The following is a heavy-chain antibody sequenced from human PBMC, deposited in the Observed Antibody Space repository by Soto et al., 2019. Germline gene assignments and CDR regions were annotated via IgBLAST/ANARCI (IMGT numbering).Heavy chain of an antibody. CDR3: ARAAYCSGGSCYSTYYFDY. CDR1: SGSISSSNW. CDR2: IYHSGST. Sequence: QVQLQESGPGLVKPSGTLSLTRAVSSGSISSSNWWSWVRQPPGKGLEWIGEIYHSGSTNYNPSLKSRVTISVDKSKNQFSLKLSSVTAADTAVYYCARAAYCSGGSCYSTYYFDYWGQGTLVTVSS. J-gene: IGHJ4*02. D-gene: IGHD2-15*01. V-gene: IGHV4-4*02.